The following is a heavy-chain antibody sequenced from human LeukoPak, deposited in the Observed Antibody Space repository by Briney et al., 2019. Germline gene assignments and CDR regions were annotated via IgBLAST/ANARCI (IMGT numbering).Heavy chain of an antibody. CDR3: ARDRFEAWEYYYDSSGYFDY. CDR2: ISYDGSNK. J-gene: IGHJ4*02. Sequence: GGSLRLSCAASGFTFSSYAMHWVRQAPGKGLERVAVISYDGSNKYYAHSVKGRLTISRDNSKNTLYLQMNSLRAEDTAVYYCARDRFEAWEYYYDSSGYFDYWGQGTLVTVSS. CDR1: GFTFSSYA. D-gene: IGHD3-22*01. V-gene: IGHV3-30*04.